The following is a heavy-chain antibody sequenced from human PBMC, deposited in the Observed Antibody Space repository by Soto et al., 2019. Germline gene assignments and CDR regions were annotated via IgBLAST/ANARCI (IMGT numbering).Heavy chain of an antibody. CDR1: GGSISSYY. D-gene: IGHD3-22*01. J-gene: IGHJ6*02. V-gene: IGHV4-59*01. CDR3: ARDSSGPYYYYGMDV. CDR2: IYYSGST. Sequence: SETLSLTCTVSGGSISSYYWSWIRQPPGKGLEWIGYIYYSGSTNYNPSLKSRVTISVDTSKNQFSLKLSSVTAADTAVYYCARDSSGPYYYYGMDVWSQGTTVTVSS.